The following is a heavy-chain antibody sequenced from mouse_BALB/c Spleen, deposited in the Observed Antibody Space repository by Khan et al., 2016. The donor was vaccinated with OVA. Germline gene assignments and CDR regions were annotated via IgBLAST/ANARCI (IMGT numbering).Heavy chain of an antibody. CDR3: ADHLTGSFAY. CDR2: ISSGGDYT. CDR1: GFTFSSYS. D-gene: IGHD4-1*01. V-gene: IGHV5-6*01. J-gene: IGHJ3*01. Sequence: EVELVESGGDLVKPGGSLKLSCAASGFTFSSYSMSWVRPTPDKRLEWVASISSGGDYTYYPDRVKGRFTISRDNAKNTLYLQMSDLKSDDTAMDYCADHLTGSFAYWGQGTLVTVSA.